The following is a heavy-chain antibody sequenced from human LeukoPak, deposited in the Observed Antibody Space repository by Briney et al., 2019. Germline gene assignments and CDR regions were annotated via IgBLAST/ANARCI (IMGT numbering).Heavy chain of an antibody. CDR2: MNPNSGNT. J-gene: IGHJ4*02. V-gene: IGHV1-8*01. Sequence: ASVKVPCKASGYTFTSYDINWVRQATGQGLEWMGWMNPNSGNTGYAQKFQGRVTMTRNTSISTAYMELSSLRSEDTAVYYCARGLTMVRGVIGYWGQGTLVTVSS. D-gene: IGHD3-10*01. CDR3: ARGLTMVRGVIGY. CDR1: GYTFTSYD.